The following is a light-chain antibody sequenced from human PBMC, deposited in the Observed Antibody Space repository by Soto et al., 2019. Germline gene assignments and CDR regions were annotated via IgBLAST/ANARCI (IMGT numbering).Light chain of an antibody. J-gene: IGKJ1*01. V-gene: IGKV1-5*01. CDR2: DAS. CDR3: QQYNSYWT. CDR1: QTLSGY. Sequence: DNQMTQSPSTLSASVGDRVIITCRASQTLSGYLAWYQQKPGRAPKLLIYDASSLQSGVPSRFSGSGSGTEFTLTITSLQSDDFATYYCQQYNSYWTFGQGTKVEVK.